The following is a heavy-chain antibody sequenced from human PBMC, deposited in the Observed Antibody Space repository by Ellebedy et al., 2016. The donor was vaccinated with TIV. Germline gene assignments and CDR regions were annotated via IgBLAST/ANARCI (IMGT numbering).Heavy chain of an antibody. CDR2: IRSDSRTI. CDR3: ARDADSGYVTGVNWFDP. J-gene: IGHJ5*02. D-gene: IGHD5-12*01. Sequence: PGGSLRLSCEASGFSFSNYSMNWVRQAPGKGLEWLSYIRSDSRTIYYADSVKGRFTISRDNAKNSLYLQMNSLRAEDTAVYYCARDADSGYVTGVNWFDPWGQGTLVTVSS. V-gene: IGHV3-48*04. CDR1: GFSFSNYS.